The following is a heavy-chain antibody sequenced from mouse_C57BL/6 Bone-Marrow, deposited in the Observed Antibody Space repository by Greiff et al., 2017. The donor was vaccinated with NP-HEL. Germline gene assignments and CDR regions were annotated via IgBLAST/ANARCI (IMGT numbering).Heavy chain of an antibody. Sequence: QVQLQQSGAELVRPGTSVKVSCKASGYAFTNYLIEWVKQRPGQGLEWIGVINPGSGGTNYNEKFKGKATLTADKSSSTAYMQLSSLTSEDSAVYFCARRQIYYGNYGYWGQGTTLTVSS. D-gene: IGHD2-1*01. V-gene: IGHV1-54*01. J-gene: IGHJ2*01. CDR2: INPGSGGT. CDR1: GYAFTNYL. CDR3: ARRQIYYGNYGY.